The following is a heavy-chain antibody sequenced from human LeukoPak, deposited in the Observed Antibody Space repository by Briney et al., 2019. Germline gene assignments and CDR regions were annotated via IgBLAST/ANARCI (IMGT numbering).Heavy chain of an antibody. Sequence: GGSLRLSCAASGFTFTNYEMNWVRQAPGKGLEWISYISDSGRTIDYADSVKGRSTISRDNAKNSLYLQMNSLRAEDTAVYYCAKDGDVWGQGTTVTVSS. J-gene: IGHJ6*02. V-gene: IGHV3-48*03. CDR1: GFTFTNYE. CDR2: ISDSGRTI. CDR3: AKDGDV.